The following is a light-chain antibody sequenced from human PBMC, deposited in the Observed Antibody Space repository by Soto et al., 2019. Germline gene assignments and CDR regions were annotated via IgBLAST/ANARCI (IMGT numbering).Light chain of an antibody. Sequence: EIELTQSPGTLSLSPGERANLSCRASQSVSSSYLAWYQQKPSQAPSLLIYGASSRATGIPDRFSGSGSGTDFTLTISRLEPEDFAVYYCQQYGSTPPITFGQGTRLEIK. CDR3: QQYGSTPPIT. J-gene: IGKJ5*01. CDR2: GAS. CDR1: QSVSSSY. V-gene: IGKV3-20*01.